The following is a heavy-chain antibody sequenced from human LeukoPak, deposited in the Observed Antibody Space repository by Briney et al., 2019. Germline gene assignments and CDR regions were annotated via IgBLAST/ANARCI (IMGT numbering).Heavy chain of an antibody. CDR1: GFAFSTST. J-gene: IGHJ3*02. CDR3: AQILGAAGGDAFEI. CDR2: ISSSSGAI. D-gene: IGHD2-15*01. Sequence: GGSLRLSCAASGFAFSTSTMMWVRQAPGKGLEWISYISSSSGAIYYPDSVKGRFTISRDNAKNSLYLQMNSLRADDTAVYYCAQILGAAGGDAFEIWGQGTIITVSS. V-gene: IGHV3-48*01.